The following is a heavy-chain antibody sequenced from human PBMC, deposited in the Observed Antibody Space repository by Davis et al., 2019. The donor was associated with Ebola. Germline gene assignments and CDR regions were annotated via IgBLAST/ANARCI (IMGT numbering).Heavy chain of an antibody. CDR1: GFTFSSYA. CDR2: ISGSGGST. V-gene: IGHV3-23*01. CDR3: ARDGDQPYLWEVVPAANGGMDV. J-gene: IGHJ6*02. Sequence: GESLKISCAASGFTFSSYAMSWVRQAPGKGLEWVSAISGSGGSTYYADSVKGRFTISRDNSKNTLYLQMNSLRAEDTAVYYCARDGDQPYLWEVVPAANGGMDVWGQGTTVTVSS. D-gene: IGHD2-2*01.